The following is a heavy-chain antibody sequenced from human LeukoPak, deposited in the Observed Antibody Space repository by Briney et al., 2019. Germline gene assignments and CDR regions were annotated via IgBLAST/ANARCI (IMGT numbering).Heavy chain of an antibody. CDR1: GGSISSGDYY. D-gene: IGHD3-9*01. J-gene: IGHJ5*02. CDR3: ARGQDILTGYPSAP. V-gene: IGHV4-30-4*01. Sequence: SETLSLTCTVSGGSISSGDYYWSWIRQPPGKGLEWIGYIYYSGSTYYNPSLKSRVTISVDTSKNQFSLKPSSVTAADTAVYYCARGQDILTGYPSAPWGQGTLVTVSS. CDR2: IYYSGST.